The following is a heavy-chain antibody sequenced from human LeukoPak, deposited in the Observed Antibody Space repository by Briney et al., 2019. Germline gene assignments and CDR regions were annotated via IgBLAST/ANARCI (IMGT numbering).Heavy chain of an antibody. CDR3: ARDPPIAARPYYYYYMDV. D-gene: IGHD6-6*01. V-gene: IGHV4-30-2*01. CDR1: GGSISSGGYY. Sequence: SEPLSLTCTVSGGSISSGGYYWSWIRQPPGKGLEWIGYIYHSGSTYYNPSLKSRVTISVDRSKNQFSLKLSSVTAADTAVYYCARDPPIAARPYYYYYMDVWGKGTTVTVSS. J-gene: IGHJ6*03. CDR2: IYHSGST.